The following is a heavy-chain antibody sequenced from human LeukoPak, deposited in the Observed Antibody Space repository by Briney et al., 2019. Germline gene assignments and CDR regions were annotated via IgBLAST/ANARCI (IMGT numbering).Heavy chain of an antibody. Sequence: GGSLRLSCAASGLTFRNAWMSWVRQAPGKGLEWVGRIKTRTDGGTTDYTAPVKGRFTISRDDSKNTLYLQMNSLKTEDTAVYYCTTEESGAYDFWSGYYGYWGQGTLVTVSS. D-gene: IGHD3-3*01. CDR2: IKTRTDGGTT. J-gene: IGHJ4*02. CDR1: GLTFRNAW. V-gene: IGHV3-15*01. CDR3: TTEESGAYDFWSGYYGY.